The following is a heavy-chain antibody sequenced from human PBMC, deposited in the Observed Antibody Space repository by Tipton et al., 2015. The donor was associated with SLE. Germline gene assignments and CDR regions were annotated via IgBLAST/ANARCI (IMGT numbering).Heavy chain of an antibody. J-gene: IGHJ4*02. Sequence: LRLSCAASGFTFSASWMTWVRQAPGKGLEWIGEINHSGSTNYNPSLKSRVTISVDTSKNQFSLKLSSVTAADTAVYYCARGGHSSSSNYFDYWGQGTLVTVSS. CDR3: ARGGHSSSSNYFDY. CDR2: INHSGST. CDR1: GFTFSASW. V-gene: IGHV4-34*01. D-gene: IGHD6-6*01.